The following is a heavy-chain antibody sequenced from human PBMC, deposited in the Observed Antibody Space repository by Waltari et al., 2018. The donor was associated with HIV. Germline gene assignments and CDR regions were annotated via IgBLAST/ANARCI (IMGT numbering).Heavy chain of an antibody. J-gene: IGHJ6*02. Sequence: QVQLQQWGAGLLKPSETLSLTCAVYGGSFSDYYWSWIRQPPGKGLEWIGEISHNGSTNYNPSLKSRVTISVDTSKNQFSLKLPAVTAADTAVYHCARKNKWWSGYYTYYYYAMDVWGQGTTVTVSS. V-gene: IGHV4-34*01. CDR3: ARKNKWWSGYYTYYYYAMDV. D-gene: IGHD3-3*01. CDR2: ISHNGST. CDR1: GGSFSDYY.